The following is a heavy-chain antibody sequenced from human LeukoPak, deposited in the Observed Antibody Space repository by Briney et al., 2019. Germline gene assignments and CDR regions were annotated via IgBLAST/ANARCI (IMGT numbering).Heavy chain of an antibody. CDR2: ITANGDST. CDR1: GFTFTDYA. J-gene: IGHJ4*02. D-gene: IGHD2-21*01. CDR3: AKAYLPDVNY. Sequence: GGSLRLSCVASGFTFTDYAMSWVRQAPGRGLDCVAFITANGDSTHYPDSVKGRSTISRALSKNILYLQMNGPRVEDAGVYCCAKAYLPDVNYWGQGTLVSVSS. V-gene: IGHV3-23*01.